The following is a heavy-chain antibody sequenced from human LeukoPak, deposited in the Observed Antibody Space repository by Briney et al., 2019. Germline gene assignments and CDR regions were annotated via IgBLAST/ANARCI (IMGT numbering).Heavy chain of an antibody. V-gene: IGHV3-11*01. Sequence: PGGSLRLSCAASGFNFSDYNMNWVRQAPGKGLEWVSYITNGGSTIHHSDSVKGRFPISRDNAKKTLYLQMNSLRAEDTAVYYCARSIGLTGGGVDVGGQGTTVTVSS. J-gene: IGHJ6*02. D-gene: IGHD3-9*01. CDR1: GFNFSDYN. CDR2: ITNGGSTI. CDR3: ARSIGLTGGGVDV.